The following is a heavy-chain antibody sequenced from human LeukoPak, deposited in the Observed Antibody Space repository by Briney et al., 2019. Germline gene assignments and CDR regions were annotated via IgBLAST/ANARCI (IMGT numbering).Heavy chain of an antibody. CDR1: GGSISSSSYY. Sequence: ASETLSLTCTVSGGSISSSSYYWGWIRQPPGKGLEWIGSIYYSGSTYYNPSLKSRVTISVDTSKNQFSLKLSSVTAADTAVYYCARLFRGTTDCFDPWGQGTLVSVSS. J-gene: IGHJ5*02. CDR2: IYYSGST. D-gene: IGHD1-14*01. CDR3: ARLFRGTTDCFDP. V-gene: IGHV4-39*01.